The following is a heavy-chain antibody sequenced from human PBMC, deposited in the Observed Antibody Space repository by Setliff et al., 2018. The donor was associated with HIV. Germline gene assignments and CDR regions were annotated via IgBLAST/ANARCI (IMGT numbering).Heavy chain of an antibody. Sequence: SETLSLTCTVSGGSISGYYWSWIRQAPGKGLEWMGYIYSGGSTNYNPSLKSQVTISEDTSKNQLSLKLRSVTAADTAVYYCARKGNWNYPYDYWGPGTLVTVS. J-gene: IGHJ4*02. V-gene: IGHV4-4*09. CDR3: ARKGNWNYPYDY. CDR1: GGSISGYY. CDR2: IYSGGST. D-gene: IGHD1-7*01.